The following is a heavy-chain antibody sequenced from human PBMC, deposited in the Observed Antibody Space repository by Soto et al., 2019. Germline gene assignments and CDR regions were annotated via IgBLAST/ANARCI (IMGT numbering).Heavy chain of an antibody. Sequence: QVQLQESGPGLVKPSETLSLTCTVSGGSVSSGSYYWSWIRQPPGKGLEWIGYIYYSGSTNYNPALKSRVTISVDTSKNQFSLKLSSVTAADTDVYYCARARRGLDLLPYYWGQGTLVTVSS. CDR3: ARARRGLDLLPYY. CDR1: GGSVSSGSYY. CDR2: IYYSGST. J-gene: IGHJ4*02. D-gene: IGHD1-7*01. V-gene: IGHV4-61*01.